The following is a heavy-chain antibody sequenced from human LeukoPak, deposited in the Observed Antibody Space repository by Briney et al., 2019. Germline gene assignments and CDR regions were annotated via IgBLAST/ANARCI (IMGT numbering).Heavy chain of an antibody. V-gene: IGHV4-4*07. D-gene: IGHD2-21*02. J-gene: IGHJ4*02. Sequence: SETLSLTCTVSGGSISSYYWSWIRQPAGKGLEWIGRIYTSGSTNYNPSLKSRVTMSVDTSKDQFSLKLSSVTAADTAVYYCAREVLTARAGYFDYWGQGTLVTVSS. CDR1: GGSISSYY. CDR2: IYTSGST. CDR3: AREVLTARAGYFDY.